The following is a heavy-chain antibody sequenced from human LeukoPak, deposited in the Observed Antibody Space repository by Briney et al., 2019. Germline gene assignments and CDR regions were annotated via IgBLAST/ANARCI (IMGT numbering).Heavy chain of an antibody. CDR2: ISSSSNYI. CDR3: ARGRALVDAFDI. CDR1: GFTVSSNY. V-gene: IGHV3-21*01. D-gene: IGHD6-13*01. J-gene: IGHJ3*02. Sequence: GGSLRLSCAASGFTVSSNYMSWVRQAPGKGLEWVSSISSSSNYIYYADSVKGRFTISRDNAKNSLYLQMNSLRAEDTAVYYCARGRALVDAFDIWGQGTMVTVSS.